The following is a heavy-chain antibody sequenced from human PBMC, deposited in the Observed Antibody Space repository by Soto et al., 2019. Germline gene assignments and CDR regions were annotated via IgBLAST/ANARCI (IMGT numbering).Heavy chain of an antibody. CDR3: ARRYGYAFDI. CDR1: GGSISSYY. CDR2: IYCSGST. D-gene: IGHD4-17*01. Sequence: PSETLSLTCTVSGGSISSYYWSWIRQPPGKGLEWIGYIYCSGSTNYNPSLKSRVTISVDTSKNQFSLKLSSVTAADTAVYYCARRYGYAFDIWGQGTMVTVSS. V-gene: IGHV4-59*01. J-gene: IGHJ3*02.